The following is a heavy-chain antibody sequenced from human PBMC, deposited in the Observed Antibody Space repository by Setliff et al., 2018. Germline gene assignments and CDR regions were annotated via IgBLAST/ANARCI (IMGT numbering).Heavy chain of an antibody. J-gene: IGHJ4*02. CDR3: ARAPSVELVTIRTNSWFTY. Sequence: EASVKVSCKASGYTFRNYAFAWVRQAPGQGLEWVGWISVYNGDTNYAQKFQGRVTLTTDTSTSTAYMELRSLTSEDSAFYYCARAPSVELVTIRTNSWFTYWGQGTLVTVSS. CDR2: ISVYNGDT. CDR1: GYTFRNYA. D-gene: IGHD5-18*01. V-gene: IGHV1-18*01.